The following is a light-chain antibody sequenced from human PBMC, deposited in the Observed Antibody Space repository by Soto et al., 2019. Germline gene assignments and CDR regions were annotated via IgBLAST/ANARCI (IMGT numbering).Light chain of an antibody. J-gene: IGKJ1*01. CDR2: DAS. CDR3: QQYNSYSGT. CDR1: QSVRSW. Sequence: DIQMTQSPATLSASVGDRVTITCRASQSVRSWLAWYQQKPGTAPKLLIYDASSLESGVPSRFSGSGSGTEFTLTISSLQPDDFATYYCQQYNSYSGTFGQGTKVDI. V-gene: IGKV1-5*01.